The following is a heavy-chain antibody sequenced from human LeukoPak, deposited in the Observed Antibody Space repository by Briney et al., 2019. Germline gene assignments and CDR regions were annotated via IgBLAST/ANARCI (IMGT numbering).Heavy chain of an antibody. Sequence: PGGSLRLSCAASGFTFSSYAMHWVRQAPGKGLEYVSAISSNGGSTYYANSVKGRFTISRDNSKNTLYLQMGSLRAEDMAVYYCARGVAVAGPYYFDYWGQGTLVTVSS. CDR3: ARGVAVAGPYYFDY. CDR2: ISSNGGST. J-gene: IGHJ4*02. V-gene: IGHV3-64*01. D-gene: IGHD6-19*01. CDR1: GFTFSSYA.